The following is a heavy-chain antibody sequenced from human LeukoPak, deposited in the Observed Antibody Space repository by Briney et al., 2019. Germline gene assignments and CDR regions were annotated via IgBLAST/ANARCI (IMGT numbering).Heavy chain of an antibody. Sequence: GGCLRLSCAASGFTVSSNYMSGVRQAPGKGLEWVSVIYSGGSTYYADSVKGRFTISRDNSKNTLYLQMNSLRAEDTAVYYCAIYGSGSYYNVRYFDYWGQGTLVTVSS. V-gene: IGHV3-66*01. CDR3: AIYGSGSYYNVRYFDY. J-gene: IGHJ4*02. D-gene: IGHD3-10*01. CDR2: IYSGGST. CDR1: GFTVSSNY.